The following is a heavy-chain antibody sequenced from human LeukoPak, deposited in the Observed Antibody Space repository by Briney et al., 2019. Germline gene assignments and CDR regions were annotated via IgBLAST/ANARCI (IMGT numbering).Heavy chain of an antibody. D-gene: IGHD6-19*01. J-gene: IGHJ6*03. CDR3: ARDSPYSSGWYYYYYYMDV. CDR1: GLTFSSYA. Sequence: QPGGSLRLSCAASGLTFSSYAMHWVRQAPGKGLEWVAVISYDGSNKYYADSVKGRFTISRDNSKNTLYLQMNSLRAEDTAVYYCARDSPYSSGWYYYYYYMDVWGKGTTVTVSS. CDR2: ISYDGSNK. V-gene: IGHV3-30*04.